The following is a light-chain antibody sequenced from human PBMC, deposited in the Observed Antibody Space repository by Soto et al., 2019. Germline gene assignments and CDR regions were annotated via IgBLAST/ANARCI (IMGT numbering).Light chain of an antibody. V-gene: IGKV1-39*01. CDR1: QSISSY. Sequence: EIQMTQSPSSLSASVGDRVTITCRASQSISSYLNRYQQKPAKAPTLLIYAASSLQSWVPSRFSGSGSGTDFTLTIRSLQPEDVSTYYCQPSSSTPPFGQGTKVEIK. J-gene: IGKJ1*01. CDR3: QPSSSTPP. CDR2: AAS.